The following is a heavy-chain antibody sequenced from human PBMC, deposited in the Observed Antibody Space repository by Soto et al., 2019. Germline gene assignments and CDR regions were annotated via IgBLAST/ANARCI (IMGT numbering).Heavy chain of an antibody. J-gene: IGHJ4*02. V-gene: IGHV3-74*01. CDR3: ERDGGGLGY. D-gene: IGHD3-10*01. CDR1: GFTFSNYR. CDR2: IESDGGST. Sequence: EVQLVESGAGLVQPGGSVRLSCVVSGFTFSNYRMHWVRQAPGKGLVWVSRIESDGGSTTYADSVKGRFTISRDNAKNTLYLQMNGLSGEDTAIYYGERDGGGLGYWGQGTLVTVSS.